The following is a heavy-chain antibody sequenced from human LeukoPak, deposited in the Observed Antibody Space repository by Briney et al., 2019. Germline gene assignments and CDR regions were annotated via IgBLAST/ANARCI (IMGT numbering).Heavy chain of an antibody. D-gene: IGHD5-12*01. CDR1: GHTFIDYY. J-gene: IGHJ4*02. CDR2: INPNTGAT. Sequence: ASVKVSCKASGHTFIDYYMNWVRQAPGQGLEWMGWINPNTGATKYAQRFLGRVNMTRDTSISTAYMELSSLRSDDTAVYYCASALVATRSAYWGQGTLVTVSS. CDR3: ASALVATRSAY. V-gene: IGHV1-2*02.